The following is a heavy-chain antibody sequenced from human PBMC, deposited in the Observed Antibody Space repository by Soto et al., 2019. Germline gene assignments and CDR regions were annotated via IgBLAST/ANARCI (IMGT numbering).Heavy chain of an antibody. V-gene: IGHV2-5*01. CDR1: GFSLSTSGLG. J-gene: IGHJ4*02. CDR2: IYWNDDK. Sequence: QITLKESGPTLVRPTQTLTLTCTFSGFSLSTSGLGVGWIRQPPGKALEWLALIYWNDDKRYSPSLKARLTITQDTSKNQVVLTMTNMDPVDTATYCSAHRPSGWYLFDYWGQGTLVTVSS. D-gene: IGHD6-19*01. CDR3: AHRPSGWYLFDY.